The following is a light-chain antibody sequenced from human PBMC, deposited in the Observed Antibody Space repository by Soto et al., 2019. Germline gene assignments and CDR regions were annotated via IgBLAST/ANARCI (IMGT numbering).Light chain of an antibody. V-gene: IGKV1-5*01. J-gene: IGKJ1*01. CDR1: QRITTW. CDR3: QQYSYYWS. CDR2: DAS. Sequence: QIPQSPSTLSASAGDTGEITFASSQRITTWFACYQQKPGKAPKLLVYDASSLESGVPPRFSGSGSGTEFTLTISSLQPDDFATSYCQQYSYYWSLGKGTKVDLK.